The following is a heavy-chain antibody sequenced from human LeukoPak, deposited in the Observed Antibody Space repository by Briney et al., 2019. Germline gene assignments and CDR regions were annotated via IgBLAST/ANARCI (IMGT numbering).Heavy chain of an antibody. CDR1: GGSISSGNYY. Sequence: PSETLSLTCTVPGGSISSGNYYWSWIRQPAGKGLEWIGRIYSSGSTNYNPSLKSRVTISVDSSKSQFSLKLSSVTAADTAVYYCARGDGVFDYWGQGTLVTVSS. CDR2: IYSSGST. D-gene: IGHD1-26*01. CDR3: ARGDGVFDY. V-gene: IGHV4-61*02. J-gene: IGHJ4*02.